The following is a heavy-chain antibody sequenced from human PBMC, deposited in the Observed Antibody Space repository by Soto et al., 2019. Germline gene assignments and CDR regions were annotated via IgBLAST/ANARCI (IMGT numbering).Heavy chain of an antibody. J-gene: IGHJ4*02. V-gene: IGHV1-18*01. CDR1: GYMFVTYG. CDR3: ARDLDGSDSYYTDY. D-gene: IGHD3-10*01. CDR2: ISAYNGNT. Sequence: GASVKVSCKASGYMFVTYGINWVRQAPGQGLEWMGWISAYNGNTKYAQNLQGRVTMTTDASTSTAYMEMRSLRSDDTAVYYCARDLDGSDSYYTDYWGPGTLVTVSS.